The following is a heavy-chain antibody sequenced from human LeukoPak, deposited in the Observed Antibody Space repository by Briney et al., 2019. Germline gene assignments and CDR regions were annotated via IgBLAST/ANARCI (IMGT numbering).Heavy chain of an antibody. D-gene: IGHD6-19*01. Sequence: TPSETLSLTCTVSGGSISSYYWSWIRQPPGKGLEWIGYIYYSGSTNYNPSLKSRVTISVDTSKNQFSLKLSSVTAADTAVYYCARVGAVAGIIGWDYFDYWGQGTLVTVSS. CDR2: IYYSGST. CDR3: ARVGAVAGIIGWDYFDY. V-gene: IGHV4-59*01. CDR1: GGSISSYY. J-gene: IGHJ4*02.